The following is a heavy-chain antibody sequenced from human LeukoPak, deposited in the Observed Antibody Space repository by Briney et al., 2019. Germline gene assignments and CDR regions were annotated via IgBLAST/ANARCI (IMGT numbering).Heavy chain of an antibody. D-gene: IGHD6-13*01. CDR2: ITPFNGNT. CDR3: ACSSSVEREVDY. J-gene: IGHJ4*02. Sequence: ASVKVSCKASGYTLTYRYLHWVRQAPGQALEWMGWITPFNGNTNYAQKFQDRVTITRGRSMSTAYMELSSLRSEDTAMYYCACSSSVEREVDYWGQGTLVTVSS. CDR1: GYTLTYRY. V-gene: IGHV1-45*02.